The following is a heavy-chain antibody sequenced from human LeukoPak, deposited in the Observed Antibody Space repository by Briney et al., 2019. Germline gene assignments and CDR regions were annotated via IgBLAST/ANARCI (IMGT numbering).Heavy chain of an antibody. D-gene: IGHD5-18*01. J-gene: IGHJ4*02. Sequence: PGGSLRLSCAASGFTFSSYEMNWVRQAPGKGLEWVSYISSSGSTIYYADSVKGRFTISRDNAKNSLYLQMNSLRAEDTAVYYCARWWRVYSYEIHWGQGTLVTVSS. CDR1: GFTFSSYE. CDR3: ARWWRVYSYEIH. CDR2: ISSSGSTI. V-gene: IGHV3-48*03.